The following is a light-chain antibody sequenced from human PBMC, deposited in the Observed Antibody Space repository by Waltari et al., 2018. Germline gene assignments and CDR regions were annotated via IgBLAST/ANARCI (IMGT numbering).Light chain of an antibody. Sequence: QSVLTQPPSASGTPGQRVTISCSGSRSNIGSRTVNCYQQLPGSAPKLLIYTNNRRPSGVPDRFSGSKSGTSASLAISGLQSEDEAVYYCAAWDDSPDGLVFGGGTKLTVL. CDR2: TNN. J-gene: IGLJ3*02. CDR3: AAWDDSPDGLV. CDR1: RSNIGSRT. V-gene: IGLV1-44*01.